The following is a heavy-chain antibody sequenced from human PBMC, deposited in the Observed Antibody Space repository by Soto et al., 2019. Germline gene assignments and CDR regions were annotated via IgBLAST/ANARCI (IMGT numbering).Heavy chain of an antibody. J-gene: IGHJ4*02. V-gene: IGHV3-23*01. Sequence: EVQLLESGGGLVQPGGSLRLSCTASGFTFNRHAMTWVRQAPGKGLEWVSGLSDSGGSIYYADSVKGRFTISRYNSMNTLYLQMNTLRAEDTAVYYCAKVSSAWYAGFFDLWGQGTLVTVSS. CDR3: AKVSSAWYAGFFDL. CDR2: LSDSGGSI. D-gene: IGHD2-8*01. CDR1: GFTFNRHA.